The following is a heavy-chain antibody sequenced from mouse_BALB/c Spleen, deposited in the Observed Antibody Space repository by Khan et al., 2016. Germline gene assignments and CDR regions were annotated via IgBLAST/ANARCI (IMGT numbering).Heavy chain of an antibody. CDR2: IDPANGNT. CDR3: AGDSGSSYDY. V-gene: IGHV14-3*02. CDR1: GFNIKNTY. D-gene: IGHD1-1*01. Sequence: EVQLQESGAELVKPGASVKLSCTASGFNIKNTYIHWVKLRPEQGLEWIGRIDPANGNTKYDPKFQGKATMTADTSSNTACLHLSKLTSEDTAVYYCAGDSGSSYDYWGQGTILTVSS. J-gene: IGHJ2*01.